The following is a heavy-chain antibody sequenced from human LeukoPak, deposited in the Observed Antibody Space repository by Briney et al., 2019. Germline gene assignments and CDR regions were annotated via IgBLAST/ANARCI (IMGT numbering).Heavy chain of an antibody. V-gene: IGHV3-30*02. Sequence: GGSLRLSCAASGFIFSSYGMHWVRQAPGKGLEWVAFIRYDSTTKYYADSVKGRFTISRDNSKNTLYLQMNSLRPEDTAVYSCAKVVGIAIDYWGQGTLATVSS. CDR3: AKVVGIAIDY. D-gene: IGHD6-13*01. CDR2: IRYDSTTK. CDR1: GFIFSSYG. J-gene: IGHJ4*02.